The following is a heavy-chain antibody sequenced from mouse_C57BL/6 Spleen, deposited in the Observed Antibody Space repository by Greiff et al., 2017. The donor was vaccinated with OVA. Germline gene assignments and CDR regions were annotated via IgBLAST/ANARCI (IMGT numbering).Heavy chain of an antibody. CDR3: ARSRDYGRSNWYFDV. Sequence: QVQLQQPGAELVRPGPSVKLSCKASGYTFTSYWMHWVKQRPGQGLEWIGVIDPSDSYTNYNQKFKGKATLTVDTSSSTAYMQLSSLTSEDSAVYYCARSRDYGRSNWYFDVWGTGTTVTVSS. CDR1: GYTFTSYW. J-gene: IGHJ1*03. V-gene: IGHV1-59*01. CDR2: IDPSDSYT. D-gene: IGHD1-1*01.